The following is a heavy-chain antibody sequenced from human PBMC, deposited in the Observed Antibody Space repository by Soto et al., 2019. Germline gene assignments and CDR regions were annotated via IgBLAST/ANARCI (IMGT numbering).Heavy chain of an antibody. V-gene: IGHV1-18*04. CDR2: ISPYNGNT. Sequence: QVQLVQSGVEVKKPGASVKVSCKASGYTFISYDIRWVRQVPGQGLEWVGWISPYNGNTNYTQKFHDRVTMTIETYTSTSYMERRILPSDDTAVYYGARVRLFGNSPFDYWGQGTLVTVSS. CDR3: ARVRLFGNSPFDY. CDR1: GYTFISYD. J-gene: IGHJ4*02. D-gene: IGHD2-15*01.